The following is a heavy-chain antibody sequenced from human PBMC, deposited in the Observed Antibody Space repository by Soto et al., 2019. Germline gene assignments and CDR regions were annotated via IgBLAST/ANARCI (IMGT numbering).Heavy chain of an antibody. CDR2: ISYDGSNK. D-gene: IGHD3-3*01. CDR3: ARNGPRRLGVPTIGNYFDY. V-gene: IGHV3-30-3*01. CDR1: GFTFSSYA. J-gene: IGHJ4*02. Sequence: GGSLRLSCAASGFTFSSYAMHWVRQAPGKGLEWVAVISYDGSNKYYADSVKGRFTISRDNSKNTLYLQMNSLRAEDTAVYYCARNGPRRLGVPTIGNYFDYWGQGTPVTVSS.